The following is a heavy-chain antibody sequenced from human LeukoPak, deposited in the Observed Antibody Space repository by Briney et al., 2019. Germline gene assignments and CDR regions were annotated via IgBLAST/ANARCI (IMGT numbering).Heavy chain of an antibody. CDR3: ARVARVEGYFDL. Sequence: GASVKVSCKASGGTFSSYVINWVRQAPGQGLEWMGGIIPIFGTANYAQKFQGRVTITTDESASAAYLELSSLRSEDTAMYYCARVARVEGYFDLWGRGTLVTVSS. CDR2: IIPIFGTA. J-gene: IGHJ2*01. D-gene: IGHD5-12*01. V-gene: IGHV1-69*05. CDR1: GGTFSSYV.